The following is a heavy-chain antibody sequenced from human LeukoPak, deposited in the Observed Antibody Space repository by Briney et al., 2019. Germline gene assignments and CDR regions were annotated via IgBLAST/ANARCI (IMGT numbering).Heavy chain of an antibody. CDR3: ARGVNYGMDV. J-gene: IGHJ6*02. Sequence: GRSLRLSCAAPGFTFRNSAIHWVRQAPGKGLEWVALISHDGSIEYYADSVKGRFTVSRDNSKNTLYLQMNSLRGEDTAVYYCARGVNYGMDVWGQGTTAIVSS. CDR2: ISHDGSIE. CDR1: GFTFRNSA. V-gene: IGHV3-30*04.